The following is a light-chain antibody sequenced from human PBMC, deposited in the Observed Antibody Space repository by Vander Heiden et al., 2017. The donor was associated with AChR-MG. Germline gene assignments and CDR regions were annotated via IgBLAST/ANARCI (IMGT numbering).Light chain of an antibody. Sequence: EIVLTQSPRTLSLSPGEKATLSCRASQSVSSNLAWYQQKPGQAPSLLIYDTSNRATGIPARFSGSGSGTDFTVTISSLEPEDFAVYYCQQRSNWPPTFGQGTKVEIK. CDR1: QSVSSN. J-gene: IGKJ1*01. CDR3: QQRSNWPPT. V-gene: IGKV3-11*01. CDR2: DTS.